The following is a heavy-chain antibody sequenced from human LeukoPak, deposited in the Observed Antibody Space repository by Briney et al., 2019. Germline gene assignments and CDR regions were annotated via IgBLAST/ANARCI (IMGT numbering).Heavy chain of an antibody. CDR3: ARDSDPGYYDYVWGSYRPDAFDI. D-gene: IGHD3-16*02. CDR2: INPNSGAT. V-gene: IGHV1-2*02. J-gene: IGHJ3*02. CDR1: GYTFTGYY. Sequence: GASVKVSCKASGYTFTGYYMHWVRQAPGQGLQWMGWINPNSGATNYAQKFQGRVTMTRDTSISTAYMELSRLRSDDTAVYYCARDSDPGYYDYVWGSYRPDAFDIWGQGTMVTASS.